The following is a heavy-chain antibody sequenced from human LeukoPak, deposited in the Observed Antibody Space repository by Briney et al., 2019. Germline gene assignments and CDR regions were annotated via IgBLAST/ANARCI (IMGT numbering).Heavy chain of an antibody. V-gene: IGHV4-34*01. CDR1: GGSFSGYY. CDR3: ARSLYYYDSSGYYEDDAFDI. Sequence: ASETLSLTCAVYGGSFSGYYWSWIRQPPGKGLEWIREINHSGSTNYNPSLKSRVTISVDTSKNQFSLKLSSVTAADTAVYYCARSLYYYDSSGYYEDDAFDIWGQGTMVTVSS. J-gene: IGHJ3*02. D-gene: IGHD3-22*01. CDR2: INHSGST.